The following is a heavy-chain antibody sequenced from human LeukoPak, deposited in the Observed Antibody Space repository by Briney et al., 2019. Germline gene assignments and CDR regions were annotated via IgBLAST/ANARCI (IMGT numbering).Heavy chain of an antibody. Sequence: PSETLSLTCTVSGGSFSSSGYYWSWIRQHPGGGLEWIGCITYSGHTYYNPSLNSRAIMSLDTSKRDFSLRLASVTAADTAVYYCAREGGFYRPLDYSGQGTLVTVSS. CDR2: ITYSGHT. CDR3: AREGGFYRPLDY. V-gene: IGHV4-31*03. CDR1: GGSFSSSGYY. D-gene: IGHD3-3*01. J-gene: IGHJ4*02.